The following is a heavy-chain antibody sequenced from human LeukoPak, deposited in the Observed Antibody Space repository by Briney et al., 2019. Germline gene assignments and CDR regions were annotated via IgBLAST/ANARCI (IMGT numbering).Heavy chain of an antibody. CDR3: ARAGGYNYKPYYYYYYMDV. Sequence: ASVKVSCKASGYTFTSYGISWVRQAPGQGLEWMGWISAYNGNTNYAQKLQGRVTMTTDTSTSTAYMELRSLRADDTAVYYCARAGGYNYKPYYYYYYMDVWGKGTTVTISS. D-gene: IGHD5-24*01. J-gene: IGHJ6*03. V-gene: IGHV1-18*01. CDR1: GYTFTSYG. CDR2: ISAYNGNT.